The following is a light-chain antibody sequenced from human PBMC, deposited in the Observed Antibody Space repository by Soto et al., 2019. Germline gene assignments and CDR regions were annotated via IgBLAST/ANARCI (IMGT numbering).Light chain of an antibody. Sequence: DIQMTQSPSTLSASVGDRVTITCRASQSISSCLAWYQQKPGKAPKLLIYKASSLESGVPSRFSGSGAGTEFTLTISSLQPDDVATDYCQQYNSYSGYTFGQGTKLEIK. J-gene: IGKJ2*01. V-gene: IGKV1-5*03. CDR1: QSISSC. CDR2: KAS. CDR3: QQYNSYSGYT.